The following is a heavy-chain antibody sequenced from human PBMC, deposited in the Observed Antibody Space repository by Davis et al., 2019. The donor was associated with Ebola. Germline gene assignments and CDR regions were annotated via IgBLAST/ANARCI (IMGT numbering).Heavy chain of an antibody. CDR2: INPSGGST. D-gene: IGHD6-13*01. Sequence: ASVKVSCKASGYTFTGYYMHWVRQAPGQGLEWMGIINPSGGSTSYAQKFQGRVTMTRDTSTSTVYMELSSLRSEDTAVYYCARGALAAAGSRPFDYWGQGTLVTVSS. J-gene: IGHJ4*02. V-gene: IGHV1-46*01. CDR3: ARGALAAAGSRPFDY. CDR1: GYTFTGYY.